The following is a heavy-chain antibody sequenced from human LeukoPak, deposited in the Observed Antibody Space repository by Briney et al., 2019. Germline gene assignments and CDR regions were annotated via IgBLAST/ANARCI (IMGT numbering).Heavy chain of an antibody. J-gene: IGHJ4*02. CDR2: IRYDGSNK. D-gene: IGHD4-11*01. CDR1: GFTFSSYG. V-gene: IGHV3-30*02. Sequence: PGGSLRLSCAASGFTFSSYGMHWVRQAPGKGLEWVAFIRYDGSNKYYADSVKGRFTISRDNSKNTLYLQMNSLRAEDTAVYYCAKKPWTTLGYYFDYWGQGTLVTVSS. CDR3: AKKPWTTLGYYFDY.